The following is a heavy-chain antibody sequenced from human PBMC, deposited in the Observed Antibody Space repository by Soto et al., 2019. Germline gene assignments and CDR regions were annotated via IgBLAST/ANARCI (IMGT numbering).Heavy chain of an antibody. CDR1: GGSISSGGYY. CDR2: IYYSGST. Sequence: SETLSLTCTVSGGSISSGGYYWSWLRQHPGKGLEWIGYIYYSGSTYYNPSLKSRVTISVDTSKNQFSLKLSSVTAADTAVYYCARGLDMVRGNFAYWGQGTLVTVSS. CDR3: ARGLDMVRGNFAY. J-gene: IGHJ4*02. V-gene: IGHV4-31*03. D-gene: IGHD3-10*01.